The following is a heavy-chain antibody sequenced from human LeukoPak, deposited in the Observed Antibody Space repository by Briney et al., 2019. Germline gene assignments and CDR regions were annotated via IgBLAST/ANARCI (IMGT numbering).Heavy chain of an antibody. Sequence: SETLSLTCTVSGGSISSYYWGWIRQPPGKGLEWIGSIYYSGSTYYNPSLKSRVTISVDTSKNQFSLKLSSVTAADTAVYYCAGADFDWLLVWGQGTLVTVSS. V-gene: IGHV4-39*01. J-gene: IGHJ4*02. CDR3: AGADFDWLLV. D-gene: IGHD3-9*01. CDR1: GGSISSYY. CDR2: IYYSGST.